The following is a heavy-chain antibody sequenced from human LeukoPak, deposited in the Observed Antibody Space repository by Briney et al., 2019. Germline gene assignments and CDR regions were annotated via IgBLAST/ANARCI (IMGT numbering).Heavy chain of an antibody. D-gene: IGHD5-18*01. Sequence: GGSLRLSCGVSGFIFSTYSMNWVRQAPGKGLEWVSAITGNGASTYYADSVKGRFTISRDNSKNTLYLQMNSLRGEDTAVYNCAKLSGYSYGYGHHLDFWGQGSLVTVSS. J-gene: IGHJ4*02. CDR1: GFIFSTYS. V-gene: IGHV3-23*01. CDR2: ITGNGAST. CDR3: AKLSGYSYGYGHHLDF.